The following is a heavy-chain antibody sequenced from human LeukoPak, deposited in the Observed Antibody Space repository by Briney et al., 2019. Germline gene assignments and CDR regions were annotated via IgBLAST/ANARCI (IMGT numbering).Heavy chain of an antibody. J-gene: IGHJ4*02. CDR2: ISYDGSNK. D-gene: IGHD2-15*01. CDR3: AREISRYSFFDY. CDR1: GFTFSSYA. Sequence: PGGSLRLSCAASGFTFSSYAMHWVRQAPGKGLEWVAVISYDGSNKYYADSVKGRFTISRDNSKNTLYLQMNSLRAEDTAVYYCAREISRYSFFDYWGQGTLVTVSS. V-gene: IGHV3-30-3*01.